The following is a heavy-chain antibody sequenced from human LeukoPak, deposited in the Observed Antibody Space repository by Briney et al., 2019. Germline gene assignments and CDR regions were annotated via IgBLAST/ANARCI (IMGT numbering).Heavy chain of an antibody. Sequence: GGSLRLSCAASGFPFSDYWMDWVRQAPGKGMEGVANIKQDGSEEYYADSVKGRFTISRDNAKNSLYLQMNSLRAEDTAVYYCSRSLDYWGQGALVTVSS. V-gene: IGHV3-7*01. CDR2: IKQDGSEE. CDR3: SRSLDY. J-gene: IGHJ4*02. CDR1: GFPFSDYW.